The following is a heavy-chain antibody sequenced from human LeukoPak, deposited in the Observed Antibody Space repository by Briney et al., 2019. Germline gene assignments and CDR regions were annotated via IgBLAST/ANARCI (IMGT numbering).Heavy chain of an antibody. D-gene: IGHD4-17*01. CDR1: GGSISSYY. J-gene: IGHJ3*02. Sequence: PSETLSLTCTVSGGSISSYYWSWIRQPPGKGLEWIGYIYYSGSTNYNPSLKSRVTISVDTSKNQFPLKLSSVTAADTAVYYCAREDGVATGGAFDIWGQGTMVTVSS. V-gene: IGHV4-59*01. CDR2: IYYSGST. CDR3: AREDGVATGGAFDI.